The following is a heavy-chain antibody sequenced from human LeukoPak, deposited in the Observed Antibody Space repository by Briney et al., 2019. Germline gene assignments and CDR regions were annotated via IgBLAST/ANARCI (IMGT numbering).Heavy chain of an antibody. D-gene: IGHD2-2*01. V-gene: IGHV3-23*01. CDR3: AKVGLGYCSSTSCYERFISAYYFDY. J-gene: IGHJ4*02. CDR1: GFTFRSYA. Sequence: PGGSLRLSCAASGFTFRSYAMSWVRQAPGKGLEWVSAISGSGGSTYYADSVKRRFTISRDNSKNTLYLQMNSLRAEDTAVYYCAKVGLGYCSSTSCYERFISAYYFDYWAREPWSPSPQ. CDR2: ISGSGGST.